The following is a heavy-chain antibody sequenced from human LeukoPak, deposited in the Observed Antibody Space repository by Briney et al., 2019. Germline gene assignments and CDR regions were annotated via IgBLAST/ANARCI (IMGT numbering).Heavy chain of an antibody. CDR2: IYYSGST. CDR1: GGSISSGDYY. Sequence: PSETLSLTCTVSGGSISSGDYYWSWIRQPPGKGLEWIGYIYYSGSTYYNLSLKSRVTISVDTSKNQFSLKLSSVTAADTAVYYCARFSIIAAASFDYWGQGTLVTVSS. D-gene: IGHD6-13*01. J-gene: IGHJ4*02. V-gene: IGHV4-30-4*01. CDR3: ARFSIIAAASFDY.